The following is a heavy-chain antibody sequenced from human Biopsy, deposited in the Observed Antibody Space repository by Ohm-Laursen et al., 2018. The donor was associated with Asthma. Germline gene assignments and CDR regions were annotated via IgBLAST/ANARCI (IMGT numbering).Heavy chain of an antibody. Sequence: SSVKVSCKTSGYTFNSAGITWVRQAPGQGLEWMGWISVYNGNTKVAQKLQDRVTMTTDTSTSTAYMELRSLRSDDTAVYFCARAVDFSHYYGIDVWGQGTTVTVS. CDR2: ISVYNGNT. V-gene: IGHV1-18*01. CDR3: ARAVDFSHYYGIDV. CDR1: GYTFNSAG. D-gene: IGHD4-23*01. J-gene: IGHJ6*02.